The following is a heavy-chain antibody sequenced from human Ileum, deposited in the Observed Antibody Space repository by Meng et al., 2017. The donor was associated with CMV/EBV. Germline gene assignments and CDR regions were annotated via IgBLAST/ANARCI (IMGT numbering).Heavy chain of an antibody. V-gene: IGHV3-23*01. CDR2: ISGSGGST. D-gene: IGHD3/OR15-3a*01. CDR1: GFTFSGYA. Sequence: GGSLRLSCAASGFTFSGYAMSWVRQAPGKGLEWVSGISGSGGSTYYPDSVKGRFIISRDKSKNTLYLQMNSLRAEDTAVYYCAKDPTYMIFAVGITTYFDYWGQGTLVTVSS. CDR3: AKDPTYMIFAVGITTYFDY. J-gene: IGHJ4*02.